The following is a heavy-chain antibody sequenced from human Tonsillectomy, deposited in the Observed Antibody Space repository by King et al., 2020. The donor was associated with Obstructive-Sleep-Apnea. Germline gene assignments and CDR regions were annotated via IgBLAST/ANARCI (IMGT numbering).Heavy chain of an antibody. J-gene: IGHJ4*02. D-gene: IGHD3-9*01. CDR3: AKGAGFDGLLYNIDY. CDR2: ISWNSGGI. Sequence: VQLVESGGGLVQPGRSLRLSCAASGCTFDDYTMHWVRQAPGKGLEWVSGISWNSGGIGYADSMKCRFTISRDNAKNSLYLQMNSLRAEDTALYYCAKGAGFDGLLYNIDYWGQGTLVTVSS. CDR1: GCTFDDYT. V-gene: IGHV3-9*01.